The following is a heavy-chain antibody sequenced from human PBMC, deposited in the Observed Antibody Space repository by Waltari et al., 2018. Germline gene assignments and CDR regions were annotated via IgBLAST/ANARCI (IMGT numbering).Heavy chain of an antibody. CDR1: GGSISSGSYY. CDR2: IYTSGST. J-gene: IGHJ4*02. D-gene: IGHD3-9*01. V-gene: IGHV4-61*02. Sequence: QVQLQESGPGLVKPSQTLSLTCTVSGGSISSGSYYWSWIRQPAGKGLEWIGRIYTSGSTNYNPSLKSRVTISVDTSKNQFSRKLSSGTAADTAVYYCARFNILTGYYFDYWGQGTLVTVSS. CDR3: ARFNILTGYYFDY.